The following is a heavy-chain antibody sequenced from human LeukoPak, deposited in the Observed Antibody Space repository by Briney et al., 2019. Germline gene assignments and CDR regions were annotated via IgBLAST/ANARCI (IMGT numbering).Heavy chain of an antibody. Sequence: PGRSLRLSCAASGFTFDDYAMHWVRQAPGKGLEWVSGISWNSGSIGYADSVKGRFTISRDNAKNSLYLQMNSLRAEDTALYYCAKEGIAAAAYFDYWGQGTLVTVSS. CDR1: GFTFDDYA. D-gene: IGHD6-13*01. J-gene: IGHJ4*02. V-gene: IGHV3-9*01. CDR3: AKEGIAAAAYFDY. CDR2: ISWNSGSI.